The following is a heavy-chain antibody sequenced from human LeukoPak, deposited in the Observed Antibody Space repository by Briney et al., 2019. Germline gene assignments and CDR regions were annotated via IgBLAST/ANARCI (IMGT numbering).Heavy chain of an antibody. J-gene: IGHJ4*02. V-gene: IGHV3-66*01. CDR2: IYSGGDT. CDR1: GITVSSTY. D-gene: IGHD6-13*01. CDR3: AKVRTDSSSWLTSYFDY. Sequence: PGGSLRLSCAASGITVSSTYMSWVRQAPGKGLEWVSVIYSGGDTYYADSAKGRFTISRDNSKNTLYLQMNSLRAEDTAVYYCAKVRTDSSSWLTSYFDYWGQGTLVTVSS.